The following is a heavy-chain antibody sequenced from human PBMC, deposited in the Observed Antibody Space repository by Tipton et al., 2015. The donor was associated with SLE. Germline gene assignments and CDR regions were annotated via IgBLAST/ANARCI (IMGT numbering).Heavy chain of an antibody. CDR3: ARGARGNSYGSDEDFDY. CDR1: GGSFSGYY. Sequence: TLSLTCAVFGGSFSGYYWSWIRQPPGKGLEWIGEINHSGSTNYNPSLNSRVTMSADTSKNQFSLRLSSVTTADTAVYYCARGARGNSYGSDEDFDYWGQGTLVTVSS. J-gene: IGHJ4*02. V-gene: IGHV4-34*01. CDR2: INHSGST. D-gene: IGHD5-18*01.